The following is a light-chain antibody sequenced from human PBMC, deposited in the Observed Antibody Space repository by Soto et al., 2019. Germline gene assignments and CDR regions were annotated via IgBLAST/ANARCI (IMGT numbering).Light chain of an antibody. CDR2: GTS. CDR1: QSISSW. V-gene: IGKV3-15*01. J-gene: IGKJ5*01. Sequence: MTQTPSTLSASVVDRVTITCRASQSISSWLAWYQQKPGQAPRLLIYGTSTRATGVPARFSGSGSETEFTLTIRSLQSEDFAVYFCQQYNNWPSFGQGTRLEIK. CDR3: QQYNNWPS.